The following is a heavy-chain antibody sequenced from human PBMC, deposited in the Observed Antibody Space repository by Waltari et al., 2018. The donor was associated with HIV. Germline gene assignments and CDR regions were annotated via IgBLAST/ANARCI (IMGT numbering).Heavy chain of an antibody. D-gene: IGHD3-10*01. V-gene: IGHV3-7*04. CDR1: GFTFSSSW. Sequence: EVQLVESGGGLVQPGGSLSLSCAASGFTFSSSWMSWVRQAPGKGLEWVANIKRDGSEKYYVDSVNGRITISRDNAENSLYLQMNSLRAEDTAVYYFARGGFYGSGSKVNWGQGTLVTVSS. J-gene: IGHJ4*02. CDR3: ARGGFYGSGSKVN. CDR2: IKRDGSEK.